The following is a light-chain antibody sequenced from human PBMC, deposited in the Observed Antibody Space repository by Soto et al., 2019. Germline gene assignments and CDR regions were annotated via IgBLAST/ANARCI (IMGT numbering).Light chain of an antibody. J-gene: IGKJ5*01. Sequence: EIVLTHSPGTLSLSPWEIATLSCRASQSVSSSYLAWYQQKPVQAPRLLIYGASTRATGFPARFSGSGSGTEFTLTISSLQSEDFAVYYCQQYGSSPPITFGQGTRLEIK. V-gene: IGKV3-20*01. CDR2: GAS. CDR1: QSVSSSY. CDR3: QQYGSSPPIT.